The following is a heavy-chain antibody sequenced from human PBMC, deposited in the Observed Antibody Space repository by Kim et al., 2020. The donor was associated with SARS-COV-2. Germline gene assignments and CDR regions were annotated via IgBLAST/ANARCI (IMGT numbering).Heavy chain of an antibody. CDR1: GGSFSGYY. CDR2: INHSGST. V-gene: IGHV4-34*01. J-gene: IGHJ4*02. D-gene: IGHD3-22*01. Sequence: SETLSLTCAVYGGSFSGYYWSWIRQPPGKGLEWIGEINHSGSTNYNPSLKSRVTISVDTSKNQFSLKLSSVTAADTAVYYCARGWFVPYDSSGYHDYWGQGTLVTVSS. CDR3: ARGWFVPYDSSGYHDY.